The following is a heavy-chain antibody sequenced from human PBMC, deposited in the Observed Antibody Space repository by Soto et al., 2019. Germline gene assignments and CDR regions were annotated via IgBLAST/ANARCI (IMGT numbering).Heavy chain of an antibody. CDR2: ISYDGSNK. Sequence: GESLKISCKGSGYSFTSYGMHGVRQSPGKGLEWVAVISYDGSNKYYADSVKGRFTISRDNSKNTLYLQMNSLRAEDTAVYYCAKDVVVGATTGLGDYYYYYGMDVWGQGTTVTVSS. V-gene: IGHV3-30*18. D-gene: IGHD1-26*01. J-gene: IGHJ6*02. CDR3: AKDVVVGATTGLGDYYYYYGMDV. CDR1: GYSFTSYG.